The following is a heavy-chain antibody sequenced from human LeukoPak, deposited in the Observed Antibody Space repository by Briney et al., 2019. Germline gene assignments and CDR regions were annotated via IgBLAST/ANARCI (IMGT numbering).Heavy chain of an antibody. J-gene: IGHJ4*02. D-gene: IGHD1-26*01. Sequence: AETLSLTCAVYGGTFSGYYWSWIRQPPGKGLEWIGEINHSGSTNYNPSLQRRLTISVDTSKNQFSLKLSSVTAADTAVYYCARGGWSGDYWGQGTLVTVSS. V-gene: IGHV4-34*01. CDR3: ARGGWSGDY. CDR2: INHSGST. CDR1: GGTFSGYY.